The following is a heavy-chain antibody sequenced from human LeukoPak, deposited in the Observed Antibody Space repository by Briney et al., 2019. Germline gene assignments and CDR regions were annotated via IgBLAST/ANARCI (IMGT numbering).Heavy chain of an antibody. V-gene: IGHV4-59*08. J-gene: IGHJ6*02. CDR2: IYYSGST. CDR1: GGSISSYY. D-gene: IGHD6-13*01. Sequence: SETLSLTCTVSGGSISSYYWSWIRQPPGKGLEWIGYIYYSGSTNYNPSLKSRVTISVDTSKNQFSLKLSSATAADTAVYYCARRQQDGMDVWGQGTTVTVSS. CDR3: ARRQQDGMDV.